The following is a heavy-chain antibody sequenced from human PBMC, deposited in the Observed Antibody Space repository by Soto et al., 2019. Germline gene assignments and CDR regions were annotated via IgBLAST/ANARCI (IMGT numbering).Heavy chain of an antibody. D-gene: IGHD3-22*01. CDR3: TSSSGYYYVDY. CDR1: GGSISSSSYY. V-gene: IGHV4-39*01. J-gene: IGHJ4*02. Sequence: SETLSLTCTVSGGSISSSSYYWGWIRQPPGKGLEWIGGIYYSGSTNYNPSLKSRITISVDTSKNQFSRKLISVTAADTAVYYCTSSSGYYYVDYWGQGTLVTVSS. CDR2: IYYSGST.